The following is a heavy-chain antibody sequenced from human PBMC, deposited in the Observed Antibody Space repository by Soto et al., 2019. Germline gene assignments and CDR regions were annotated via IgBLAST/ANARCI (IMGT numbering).Heavy chain of an antibody. D-gene: IGHD3-9*01. J-gene: IGHJ6*03. V-gene: IGHV1-8*01. CDR3: ARQYYDILIGYYTRYYYYMDV. Sequence: ASVKVSCKASGYTFTSYDINWVRQATGQGLEWMGWMNPNSGNTGYAQKFQGRVTMTRNTSISTAYMELSSLRSEDTAVYYCARQYYDILIGYYTRYYYYMDVWGKGTTVTVYS. CDR2: MNPNSGNT. CDR1: GYTFTSYD.